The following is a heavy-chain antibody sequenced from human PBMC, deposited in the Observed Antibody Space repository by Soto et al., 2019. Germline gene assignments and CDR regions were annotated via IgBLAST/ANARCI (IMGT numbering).Heavy chain of an antibody. V-gene: IGHV1-18*01. J-gene: IGHJ4*02. Sequence: QVQLVQSGAEVKKPGASVKVSCKASGYTFTSYGFTWVRQAPGQGLEWMGGISVNNGDTNYAQKFQGRVTMTTDKSTSTADMERRSRRSDDTAEYCGARGGRWSYVILPDYWGQGTLVTVSS. CDR1: GYTFTSYG. CDR3: ARGGRWSYVILPDY. CDR2: ISVNNGDT. D-gene: IGHD3-9*01.